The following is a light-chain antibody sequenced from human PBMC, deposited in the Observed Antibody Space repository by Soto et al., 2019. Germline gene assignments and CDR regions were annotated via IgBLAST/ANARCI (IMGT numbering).Light chain of an antibody. CDR2: DAS. CDR1: QSFSSY. V-gene: IGKV3-11*01. Sequence: EIVLTQSPATLSLSPGERATLSCRASQSFSSYLAWYQQKPGQAPRLLIYDASNRATGIPARFSGSGSGTDFTLTISSLEPEDFAVYYCQQRSNWTPKYSFGQGNKLEIK. CDR3: QQRSNWTPKYS. J-gene: IGKJ2*01.